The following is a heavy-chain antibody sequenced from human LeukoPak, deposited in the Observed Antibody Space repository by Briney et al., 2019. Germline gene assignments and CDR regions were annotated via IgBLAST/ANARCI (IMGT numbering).Heavy chain of an antibody. CDR3: ARGSGFWSGYFDY. V-gene: IGHV4-34*01. CDR1: GGSFSGYY. Sequence: PSETLSLTCAVYGGSFSGYYWSWIRQPPGKGLEWIGEINHSGSTNYNPSLKSRVTISVDTSKNQFSLKLSSVTAADTAVYYCARGSGFWSGYFDYWGKGTLVTVSS. CDR2: INHSGST. J-gene: IGHJ4*02. D-gene: IGHD3-3*01.